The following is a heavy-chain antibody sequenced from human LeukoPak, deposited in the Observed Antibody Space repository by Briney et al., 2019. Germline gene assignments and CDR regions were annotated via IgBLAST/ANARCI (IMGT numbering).Heavy chain of an antibody. D-gene: IGHD5-24*01. CDR1: GYSFTNYW. CDR3: ASRKKGMASAGFDY. CDR2: IYPGDSDT. Sequence: GESLKISCKGSGYSFTNYWIGWVRQMPGKGLEWMGIIYPGDSDTRYSPSFQGQVTILAEKSISTAYLQWSSLKASDTALYYCASRKKGMASAGFDYWGQGTLVTVSS. V-gene: IGHV5-51*01. J-gene: IGHJ4*02.